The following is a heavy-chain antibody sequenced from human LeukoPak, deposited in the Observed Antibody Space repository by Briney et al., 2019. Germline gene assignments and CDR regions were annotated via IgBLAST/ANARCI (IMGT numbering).Heavy chain of an antibody. CDR3: ARVGIVVEPVGSPDAFDI. Sequence: PSETLSLTCTVSGGSISSYYWSWIRQPAGKGLEWIGRIYTSGSTNYNPSLKSRVTISVDTSKNQFSLKLRSVTAADTAVYYCARVGIVVEPVGSPDAFDIWGQGTMVTVSS. D-gene: IGHD2-2*01. J-gene: IGHJ3*02. CDR1: GGSISSYY. CDR2: IYTSGST. V-gene: IGHV4-4*07.